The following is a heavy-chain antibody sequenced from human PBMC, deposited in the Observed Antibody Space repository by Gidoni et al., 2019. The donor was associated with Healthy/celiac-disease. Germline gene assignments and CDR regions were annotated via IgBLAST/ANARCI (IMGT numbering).Heavy chain of an antibody. Sequence: QVQLQESGPGLVKPSQTMSITCTVPGGSISSGGYYWSCIRQHPGKGLAWIGYIYYSGSTYYNPSLKSRVTIAVDTSKNQFSLKLSSGTAADTAGNYCARHSRAVAGIYPWGQGTLVTVSS. V-gene: IGHV4-31*03. CDR1: GGSISSGGYY. D-gene: IGHD6-19*01. CDR2: IYYSGST. CDR3: ARHSRAVAGIYP. J-gene: IGHJ5*02.